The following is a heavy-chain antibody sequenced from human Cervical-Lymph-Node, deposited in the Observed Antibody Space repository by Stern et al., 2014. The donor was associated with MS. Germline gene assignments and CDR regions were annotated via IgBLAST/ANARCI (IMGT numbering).Heavy chain of an antibody. CDR1: GFTFSSYA. CDR2: ISYDGSNK. D-gene: IGHD3-22*01. V-gene: IGHV3-30*04. J-gene: IGHJ4*02. CDR3: ARDLYDSSGPDY. Sequence: QVQLVQSGGGVVQPGRSLRLSCAASGFTFSSYAMHWVRQAPGKGLEWVAVISYDGSNKYYADSVKGRFTISRDNSKNTLYLQMNSLRAEDTAVYYCARDLYDSSGPDYWGQGTLVTVSS.